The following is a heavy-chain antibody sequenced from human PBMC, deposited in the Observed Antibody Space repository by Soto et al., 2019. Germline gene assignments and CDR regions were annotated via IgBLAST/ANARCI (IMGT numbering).Heavy chain of an antibody. CDR1: GFTFSSYG. J-gene: IGHJ4*02. D-gene: IGHD2-15*01. Sequence: QVQLVESGGGVVQPGRSLRLSCAASGFTFSSYGMHWVRQAPGKGLEWVAVIWYDGSNKYYADSVKGRFTISRDNSKNTLYLQMNSLRAEDTALYYCARDGTYCSGGSCYPHFDYWGQGTLVTVSP. V-gene: IGHV3-33*01. CDR2: IWYDGSNK. CDR3: ARDGTYCSGGSCYPHFDY.